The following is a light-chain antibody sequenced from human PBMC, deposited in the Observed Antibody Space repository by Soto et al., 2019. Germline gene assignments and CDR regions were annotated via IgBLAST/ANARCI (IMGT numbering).Light chain of an antibody. V-gene: IGLV1-40*01. CDR1: SSNIGAGYD. J-gene: IGLJ1*01. CDR3: QSYDNSLTGYV. Sequence: QSVLTQPPSVSGAPGQRVTISCTGSSSNIGAGYDVHWYQHLPGAAPKLLIFVNSNRPSGVPDRFSGSKSGTSASLAITTLQADDEADYYCQSYDNSLTGYVFGTGTKLTVL. CDR2: VNS.